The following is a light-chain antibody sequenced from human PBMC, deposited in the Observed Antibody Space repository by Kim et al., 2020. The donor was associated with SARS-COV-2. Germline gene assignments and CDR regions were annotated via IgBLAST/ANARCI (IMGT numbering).Light chain of an antibody. CDR1: QSVSSTS. CDR3: QQFGSSIT. CDR2: SAS. J-gene: IGKJ5*01. Sequence: SPGESATLSCRASQSVSSTSLAWYQQKPGQAPRLLLYSASSRATGIPDRFSGSGSGTDFTLTISRLEPEDFAVYYCQQFGSSITFGQGTRLEIK. V-gene: IGKV3-20*01.